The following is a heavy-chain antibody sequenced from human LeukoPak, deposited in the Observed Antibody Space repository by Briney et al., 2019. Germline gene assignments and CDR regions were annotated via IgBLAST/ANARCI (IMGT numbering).Heavy chain of an antibody. CDR3: ARTYYHMDV. Sequence: PGGSLRLSCAASGFTFSSYAMHWVRQAPGKGLEWVAVIWYDGRNQYYADSVKGRFTISRDNSKNTLYLQMNSLRAEDTALYYCARTYYHMDVWGKGVTVTVSS. V-gene: IGHV3-33*01. CDR1: GFTFSSYA. J-gene: IGHJ6*03. CDR2: IWYDGRNQ.